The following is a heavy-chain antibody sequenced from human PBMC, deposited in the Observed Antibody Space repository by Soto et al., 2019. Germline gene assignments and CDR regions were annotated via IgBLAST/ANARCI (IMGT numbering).Heavy chain of an antibody. V-gene: IGHV3-73*01. CDR1: GFVFKDSS. Sequence: EVLLVESGGGLVQPGGSLKLSCAASGFVFKDSSIHWVRQASGKGLEWVGRIRDRAYNYATSYAASVKGRFTISRDDPSNTAFLQMNSLKTQDTAIYYCTRLISAAQDYWGQGTRVTVSS. J-gene: IGHJ4*02. D-gene: IGHD3-22*01. CDR2: IRDRAYNYAT. CDR3: TRLISAAQDY.